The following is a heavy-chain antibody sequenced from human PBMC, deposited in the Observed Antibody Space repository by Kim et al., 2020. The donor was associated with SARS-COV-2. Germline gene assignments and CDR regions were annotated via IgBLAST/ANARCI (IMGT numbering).Heavy chain of an antibody. J-gene: IGHJ1*01. Sequence: GGSLRLSCSASGFTFSSYAMHWVRQAPGKGLEYVSAISSNGGSTYYADSVKGRFTISRDNSKNTLYLQMSSLRAEDTAVYYCVKDYRDSSSWYGEYFQHWGQGTLVTVSS. CDR1: GFTFSSYA. D-gene: IGHD6-13*01. V-gene: IGHV3-64D*06. CDR3: VKDYRDSSSWYGEYFQH. CDR2: ISSNGGST.